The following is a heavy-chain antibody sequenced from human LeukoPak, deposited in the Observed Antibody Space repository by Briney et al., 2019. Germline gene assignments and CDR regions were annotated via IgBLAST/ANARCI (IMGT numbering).Heavy chain of an antibody. Sequence: PSETLSLTCTVSGGSISSYYWSWIRQPAGKGLEWIGRTYTSGSTNYNPSLKSRVTMSVDTSKNQFSLKLSSVTAADTAVYYCARGYCSSTSCYPSDYWGQGTLVTVSS. CDR3: ARGYCSSTSCYPSDY. D-gene: IGHD2-2*01. CDR2: TYTSGST. CDR1: GGSISSYY. V-gene: IGHV4-4*07. J-gene: IGHJ4*02.